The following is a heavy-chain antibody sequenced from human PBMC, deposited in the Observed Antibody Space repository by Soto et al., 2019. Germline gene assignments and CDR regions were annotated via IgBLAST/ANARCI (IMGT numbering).Heavy chain of an antibody. Sequence: QLQLQESGPGLVKPSETLSLTCTVSGGSISRSSYYWGWIRQPPGKGLEWIGSIYYSGSTQYNPSLKSRVTISVDTSKNQFSLKLSSVTAADTAVYYCVTLWFGEADYWGQGTLVTVSS. J-gene: IGHJ4*02. CDR1: GGSISRSSYY. CDR3: VTLWFGEADY. D-gene: IGHD3-10*01. CDR2: IYYSGST. V-gene: IGHV4-39*01.